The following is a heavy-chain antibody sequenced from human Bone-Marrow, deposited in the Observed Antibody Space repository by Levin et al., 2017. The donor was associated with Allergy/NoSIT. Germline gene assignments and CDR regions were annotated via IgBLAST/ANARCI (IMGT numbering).Heavy chain of an antibody. Sequence: KAGESLKISCKASGGTFSNFGVNWVRQAPGEGLEWVGGIHPKLGTTNYAQKFQGRASITADTSTSTVYMGLSSLRSDDTAVYYCARDHEDYYETSGYLAFDTWGQGTMVTVSS. D-gene: IGHD3-22*01. CDR2: IHPKLGTT. CDR1: GGTFSNFG. J-gene: IGHJ3*02. CDR3: ARDHEDYYETSGYLAFDT. V-gene: IGHV1-69*06.